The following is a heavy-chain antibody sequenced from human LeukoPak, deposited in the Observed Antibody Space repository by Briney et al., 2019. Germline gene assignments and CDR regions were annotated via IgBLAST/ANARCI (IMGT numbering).Heavy chain of an antibody. CDR2: IWFDGSNE. CDR1: GFISSNYG. CDR3: AKVVPFELGFDY. V-gene: IGHV3-33*06. J-gene: IGHJ4*02. Sequence: GRSLRLSCAASGFISSNYGMHWVRQAPGKGLEWVAVIWFDGSNEDYADSVKGRFTISRDNSKNTLFLRMNSLRAEDTAVYYCAKVVPFELGFDYWGQGTLVTVSS. D-gene: IGHD3/OR15-3a*01.